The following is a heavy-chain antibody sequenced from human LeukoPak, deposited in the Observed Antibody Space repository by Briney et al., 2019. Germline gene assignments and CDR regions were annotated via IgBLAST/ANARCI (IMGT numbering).Heavy chain of an antibody. V-gene: IGHV1-46*01. J-gene: IGHJ4*02. CDR1: GYTFRSYY. Sequence: ASVKVSCKASGYTFRSYYMHWVRQAPGQGLEWMGIFNPSSGSITYAQKFQGRVTMTRDTSTSTVYMELSSLKSEDTAVYYCARDTCSGYDSAAFWGQGTLVTVSS. CDR3: ARDTCSGYDSAAF. D-gene: IGHD5-12*01. CDR2: FNPSSGSI.